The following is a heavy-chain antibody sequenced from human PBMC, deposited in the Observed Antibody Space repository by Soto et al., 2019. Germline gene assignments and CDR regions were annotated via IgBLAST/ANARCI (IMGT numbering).Heavy chain of an antibody. V-gene: IGHV3-11*05. J-gene: IGHJ4*02. CDR1: GFTFSDDY. Sequence: GGSLRLSFAASGFTFSDDYMSWIRQAPGKGLEWVSYISSSSSYTNYADSVKGRFTISRDNAKNSLYLQMNSLRAEDTAVYYCARDHHRYSGYDYVDYWGQGTLVTVSS. CDR3: ARDHHRYSGYDYVDY. CDR2: ISSSSSYT. D-gene: IGHD5-12*01.